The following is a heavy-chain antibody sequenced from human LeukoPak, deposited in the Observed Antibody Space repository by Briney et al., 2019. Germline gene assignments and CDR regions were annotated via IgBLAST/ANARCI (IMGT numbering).Heavy chain of an antibody. CDR1: GYTFTSYG. D-gene: IGHD3-9*01. Sequence: ASVKVSCKASGYTFTSYGISWVRQAPGQGLEWMGWISAYNGNTNYAQKLQGRVTMTTDTSTSTAYMELRSLRSEDTAVYYCATDRGRYDISFYWGQGTLVTVSS. J-gene: IGHJ4*02. CDR2: ISAYNGNT. V-gene: IGHV1-18*01. CDR3: ATDRGRYDISFY.